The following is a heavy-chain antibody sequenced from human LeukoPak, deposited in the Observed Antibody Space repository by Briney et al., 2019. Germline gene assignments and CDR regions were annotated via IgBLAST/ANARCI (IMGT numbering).Heavy chain of an antibody. V-gene: IGHV3-74*01. J-gene: IGHJ4*02. D-gene: IGHD3-22*01. CDR3: AKDITLEDYYITMIVVVITSAFDY. Sequence: GGSLRLSCAASGFTFSRYWMHWVRQGPGKGLVWVSRINSDGSSTSYADSVKGRFTISRDNAKNTLYLQMNSLRAEDTAVYYCAKDITLEDYYITMIVVVITSAFDYWGQGTLVTVSS. CDR2: INSDGSST. CDR1: GFTFSRYW.